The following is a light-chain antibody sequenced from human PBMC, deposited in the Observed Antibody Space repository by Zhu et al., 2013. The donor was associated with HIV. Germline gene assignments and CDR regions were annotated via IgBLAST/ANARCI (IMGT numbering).Light chain of an antibody. Sequence: DIVMTQSPLSLPVTPGEPASISCRSSQSLLHSNGYNYLDWYLQKPGQSPQLLIYLGSNQASGVPDRFSGSGSGTDFTLKISRVEAEDVGVYYCMQALQTPYTFGQGTQAGDQT. CDR2: LGS. V-gene: IGKV2-28*01. CDR3: MQALQTPYT. CDR1: QSLLHSNGYNY. J-gene: IGKJ2*01.